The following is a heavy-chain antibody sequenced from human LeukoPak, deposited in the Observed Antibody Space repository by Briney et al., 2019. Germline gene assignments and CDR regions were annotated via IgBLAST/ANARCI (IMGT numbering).Heavy chain of an antibody. CDR1: GFTFSSYA. J-gene: IGHJ4*02. V-gene: IGHV3-30-3*01. Sequence: PGGSLRLSCAASGFTFSSYAMHWVRQAPGKGLEWVAVISYDGSNKYYADSVKGRFTISRDNSKNTLYLQMNSLRAEDTAVYYCARGSGVQYYYDSSGTDYDYWGQGTLVTVSS. D-gene: IGHD3-22*01. CDR3: ARGSGVQYYYDSSGTDYDY. CDR2: ISYDGSNK.